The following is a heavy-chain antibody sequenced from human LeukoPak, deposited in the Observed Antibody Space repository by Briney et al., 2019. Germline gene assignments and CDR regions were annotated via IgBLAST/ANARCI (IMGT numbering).Heavy chain of an antibody. CDR3: ARGDDYYDSSGYPEGYYYYMDV. D-gene: IGHD3-22*01. CDR1: GYTFTSYG. CDR2: ISAYNGNT. V-gene: IGHV1-18*01. Sequence: ASVKVSCKASGYTFTSYGISWVRQAPGQGLEWMGWISAYNGNTNYAQKLQGRVTMTRDTSISTAYMELSRLRSDDTAVYYCARGDDYYDSSGYPEGYYYYMDVWGKGTTVTVSS. J-gene: IGHJ6*03.